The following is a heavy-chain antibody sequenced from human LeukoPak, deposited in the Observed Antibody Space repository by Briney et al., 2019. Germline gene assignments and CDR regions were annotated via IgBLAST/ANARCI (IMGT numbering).Heavy chain of an antibody. V-gene: IGHV4-38-2*02. CDR2: INHSGST. D-gene: IGHD3-16*01. J-gene: IGHJ4*02. CDR1: GYSISSGYY. Sequence: SETLSLTCTVSGYSISSGYYWGRIRQPPGKGLEWIGEINHSGSTNYNPSLKSRVTISVDTSKNQFSLKLSSVTAADTAVYYCARGIGVYPQFWGLDYWGQGTLVTVSS. CDR3: ARGIGVYPQFWGLDY.